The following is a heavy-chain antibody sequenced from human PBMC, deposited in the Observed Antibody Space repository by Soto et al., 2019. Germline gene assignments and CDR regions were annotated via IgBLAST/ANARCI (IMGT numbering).Heavy chain of an antibody. D-gene: IGHD3-22*01. Sequence: GGSLRLSFTVSGINFTTYWMNWVRQAPGKGLEWVGFIRSKAYGGTTYYAASVKGRFTISRDDSKSIAYLQMNSLKTEDTAVYYCTTNYYDSSGYDNWVDP. CDR1: GINFTTYW. V-gene: IGHV3-49*04. CDR2: IRSKAYGGTT. CDR3: TTNYYDSSGYDNWVDP. J-gene: IGHJ5*02.